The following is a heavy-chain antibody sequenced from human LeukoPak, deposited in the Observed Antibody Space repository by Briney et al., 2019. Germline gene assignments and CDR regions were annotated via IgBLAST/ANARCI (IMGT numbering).Heavy chain of an antibody. CDR3: ATCRVGTSGSYCPYFDY. CDR2: ISGSGGST. D-gene: IGHD1-26*01. V-gene: IGHV3-23*01. J-gene: IGHJ4*02. Sequence: GGSLRLSCAASGFTFSSYAMSWVRQAPGKGLEWVSAISGSGGSTYYADSVKGRFTISRDNSKNTLYLQMNSLRAEDTAVYYCATCRVGTSGSYCPYFDYWGQGTLVTVSS. CDR1: GFTFSSYA.